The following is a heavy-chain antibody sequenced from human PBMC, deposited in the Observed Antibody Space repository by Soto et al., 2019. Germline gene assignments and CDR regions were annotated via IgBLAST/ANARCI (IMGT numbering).Heavy chain of an antibody. CDR1: GGSISSYY. CDR2: IYYSGST. D-gene: IGHD6-19*01. V-gene: IGHV4-59*01. CDR3: ARGATAGYSSGWYGFDY. Sequence: SETLSLTCTVSGGSISSYYWSWIRQPPGKGLEWIGYIYYSGSTNYNPSLKSRVTIPVDTSKNQFSLKLSSVTAADTAVYYCARGATAGYSSGWYGFDYWGQGTLVTVSS. J-gene: IGHJ4*02.